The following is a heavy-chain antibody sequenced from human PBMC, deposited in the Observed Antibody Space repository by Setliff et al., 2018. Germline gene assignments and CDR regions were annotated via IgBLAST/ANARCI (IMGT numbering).Heavy chain of an antibody. CDR3: ARDVCPHHHEGAFDI. Sequence: ASVKVSCKASGYTFTSHYMHWVRQAPGLGLEWMGTINPSSGRTSYAQKFQGRVTMTRDTSTSTVYMDLSRLRSEDTAVYYWARDVCPHHHEGAFDIWGQGTMVAVSS. V-gene: IGHV1-46*01. CDR2: INPSSGRT. J-gene: IGHJ3*02. CDR1: GYTFTSHY.